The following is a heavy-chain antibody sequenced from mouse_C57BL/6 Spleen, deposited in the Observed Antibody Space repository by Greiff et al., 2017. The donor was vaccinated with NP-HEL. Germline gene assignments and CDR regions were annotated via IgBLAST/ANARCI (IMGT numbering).Heavy chain of an antibody. CDR2: IDPSDSYT. Sequence: VKLQQPGAELVMPGASVKLSCKASGYTFTSYWMHWVKQRPGQGLEWIGEIDPSDSYTNYNQKFKGKSTLTVDKSSSTAYMQLSSLTSEDSAVYYCARSRGPDYYGSSSLDYWGQGTTLTVSS. CDR1: GYTFTSYW. J-gene: IGHJ2*01. CDR3: ARSRGPDYYGSSSLDY. D-gene: IGHD1-1*01. V-gene: IGHV1-69*01.